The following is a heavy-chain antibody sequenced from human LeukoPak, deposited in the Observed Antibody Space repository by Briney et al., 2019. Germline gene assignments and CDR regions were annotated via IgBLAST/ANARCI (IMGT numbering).Heavy chain of an antibody. CDR2: ISRAGNSI. V-gene: IGHV3-48*03. D-gene: IGHD6-13*01. CDR1: GFTLSSYE. J-gene: IGHJ4*02. Sequence: GGSLRLSCAASGFTLSSYEMNWVRLAPGKGLEWISYISRAGNSIYYADSVKGRFTISRDSAKNSLYLQMNSLRAEDTAVYYCARGPYSSNWYVDYWGQGTLVTVAS. CDR3: ARGPYSSNWYVDY.